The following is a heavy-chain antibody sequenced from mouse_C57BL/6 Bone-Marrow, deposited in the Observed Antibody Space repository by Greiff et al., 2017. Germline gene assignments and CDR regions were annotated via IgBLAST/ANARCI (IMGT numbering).Heavy chain of an antibody. Sequence: QVQLKESGPGILQPSQTLSLTCSFSGFSLSTFGMGVGWIRQPSGKGLEWLAHIWWDDDKYYNPALKSRLTISKDTSKNQVFLKIDNVDTTDTATYYCARISPIYYYGRDAMDGWGQGTSVTVSS. CDR2: IWWDDDK. J-gene: IGHJ4*01. CDR1: GFSLSTFGMG. D-gene: IGHD1-1*01. CDR3: ARISPIYYYGRDAMDG. V-gene: IGHV8-8*01.